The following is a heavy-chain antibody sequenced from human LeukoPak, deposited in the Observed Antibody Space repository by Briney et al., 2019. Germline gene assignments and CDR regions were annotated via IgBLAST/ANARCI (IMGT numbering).Heavy chain of an antibody. CDR2: INHSGST. V-gene: IGHV4-34*01. J-gene: IGHJ4*02. D-gene: IGHD3-22*01. Sequence: SETLSLTCAVYGGSFSGYYWSWIRQPPGKGLEWIGEINHSGSTNYNPSLKSRVTISVDTSKNQFSLKLSSVTAADTAVYYCARANLYYDSSGYFDYWGQGTLVTASS. CDR3: ARANLYYDSSGYFDY. CDR1: GGSFSGYY.